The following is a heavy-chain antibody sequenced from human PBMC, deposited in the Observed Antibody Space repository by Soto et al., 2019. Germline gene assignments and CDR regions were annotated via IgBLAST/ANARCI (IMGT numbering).Heavy chain of an antibody. CDR1: GGSISSGGYY. CDR3: ARQRLVPAKWFDP. V-gene: IGHV4-31*03. CDR2: IYYSGST. J-gene: IGHJ5*02. D-gene: IGHD3-9*01. Sequence: QVQLQESGPGLVKPSQTLSLTCTVSGGSISSGGYYWSWIRQHPGKGLEWIGYIYYSGSTYYNPSLKRRVTISVDTYKNQCSLKLSSVTAADTAVYYCARQRLVPAKWFDPWGQGTLVTVSS.